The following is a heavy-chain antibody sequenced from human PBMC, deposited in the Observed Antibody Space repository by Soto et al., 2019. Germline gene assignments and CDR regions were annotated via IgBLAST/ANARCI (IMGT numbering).Heavy chain of an antibody. CDR1: GYTFTTYG. V-gene: IGHV1-18*04. CDR2: ISTYNGDT. Sequence: QGQLVQSGGEVKKPGASVKVSCRASGYTFTTYGMSWVRQAPGQGLEWLGGISTYNGDTNYAQKVQGRVTLTTDTATRRAYMELRSLIYADTAVYYCARGGASGDYGGAFDIWGQGTLVTVSS. D-gene: IGHD4-17*01. CDR3: ARGGASGDYGGAFDI. J-gene: IGHJ3*02.